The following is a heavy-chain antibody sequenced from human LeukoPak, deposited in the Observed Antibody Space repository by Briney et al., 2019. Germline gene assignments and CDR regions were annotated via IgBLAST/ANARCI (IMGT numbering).Heavy chain of an antibody. V-gene: IGHV4-61*09. Sequence: SQTLSLTCTVSGGSISSGSYYWSWIRQPAGKGLEWIGHIYTSGSTNYNPSLKSRVTISLDTSKNQFSLKLTSVTAADTAVYYCTRAASSGPLFTYHMDVWGKGTTVTVSS. CDR1: GGSISSGSYY. D-gene: IGHD3-22*01. CDR2: IYTSGST. J-gene: IGHJ6*03. CDR3: TRAASSGPLFTYHMDV.